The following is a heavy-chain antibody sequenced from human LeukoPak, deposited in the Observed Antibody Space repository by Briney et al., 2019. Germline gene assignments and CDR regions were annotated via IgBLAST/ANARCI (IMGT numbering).Heavy chain of an antibody. CDR2: MNPNSGNT. J-gene: IGHJ4*02. Sequence: VXXSCKAXXXXXXXXXINWXRXAXGQXLXXMXWMNPNSGNTGYAQKFQGRVTMTRNTSISTAYMELSSLRSEDTAVYYCARGLFRGSYWGLGYWGQGTLVTVSS. CDR3: ARGLFRGSYWGLGY. CDR1: XXXXXXXX. V-gene: IGHV1-8*01. D-gene: IGHD1-26*01.